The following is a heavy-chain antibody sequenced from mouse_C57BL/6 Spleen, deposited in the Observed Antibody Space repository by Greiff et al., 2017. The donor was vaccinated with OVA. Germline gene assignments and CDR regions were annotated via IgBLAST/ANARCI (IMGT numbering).Heavy chain of an antibody. CDR2: INPNNGGT. J-gene: IGHJ1*03. Sequence: VQLQQSGPELVKPGASVKMSCKASGYTFTDYNMHWVKQSHGKSLEWIGYINPNNGGTSYNQKFKGKATLTVNKSSSTAYMELRSLTSEDSAVYYCVSSPDYYGSSYWYFDVWGTGTTVTVSS. CDR3: VSSPDYYGSSYWYFDV. V-gene: IGHV1-22*01. CDR1: GYTFTDYN. D-gene: IGHD1-1*01.